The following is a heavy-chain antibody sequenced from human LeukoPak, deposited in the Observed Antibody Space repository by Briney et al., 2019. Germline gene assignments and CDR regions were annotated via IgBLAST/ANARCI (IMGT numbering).Heavy chain of an antibody. CDR3: ARDVIVGATTGPNY. V-gene: IGHV1-2*02. CDR1: GYTFTDYY. D-gene: IGHD1-26*01. J-gene: IGHJ4*02. Sequence: ASVKVSCKASGYTFTDYYLHWLRQAPGQGLEWMGWINPNSGGAKYAQKLQGRVTMTRDTSINTAYMELSRVRYDDTALYYCARDVIVGATTGPNYWGQGTLVTVSS. CDR2: INPNSGGA.